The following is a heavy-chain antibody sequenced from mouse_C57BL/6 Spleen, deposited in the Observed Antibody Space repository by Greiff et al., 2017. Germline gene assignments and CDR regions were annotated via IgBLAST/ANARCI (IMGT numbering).Heavy chain of an antibody. Sequence: VQLQQSGAELARPGASVKLSCKASGYTFTSYGISWVKQRTGQGLEWIGEIYPRSGNTYYNETFKGKATLPADKSSSTAYMELRSLTSEDSAVYFCARVGDGSYFDYWGQGTTLTVSS. V-gene: IGHV1-81*01. CDR1: GYTFTSYG. D-gene: IGHD1-3*01. CDR3: ARVGDGSYFDY. J-gene: IGHJ2*01. CDR2: IYPRSGNT.